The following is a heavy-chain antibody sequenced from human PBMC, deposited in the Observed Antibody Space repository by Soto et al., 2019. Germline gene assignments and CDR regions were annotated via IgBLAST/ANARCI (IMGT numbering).Heavy chain of an antibody. J-gene: IGHJ4*02. Sequence: ASVKVSCKASGYTFTGYYMHWVRQAPGQGLEWMGWINPNSGGTNYAQKFQGWVTMTRDTSISTAYMELSRLRSDDTAVYYCARDKAMVRGVIPHFDYWGQGTLVTVS. CDR1: GYTFTGYY. CDR3: ARDKAMVRGVIPHFDY. CDR2: INPNSGGT. V-gene: IGHV1-2*04. D-gene: IGHD3-10*01.